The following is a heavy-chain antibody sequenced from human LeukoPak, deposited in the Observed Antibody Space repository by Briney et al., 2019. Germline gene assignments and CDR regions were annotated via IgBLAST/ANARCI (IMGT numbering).Heavy chain of an antibody. CDR3: ARDGVYYYDSSGYSHFDY. CDR1: GFTVSNIY. CDR2: VYSGGDT. Sequence: QPGASLRLSCAASGFTVSNIYMTSVRQAPGKGLEWVSVVYSGGDTYYAASVKGRFTISRDNSKNTLYLQMNSLRAEDTAVYYCARDGVYYYDSSGYSHFDYWCQGTLVTVSS. V-gene: IGHV3-66*02. D-gene: IGHD3-22*01. J-gene: IGHJ4*02.